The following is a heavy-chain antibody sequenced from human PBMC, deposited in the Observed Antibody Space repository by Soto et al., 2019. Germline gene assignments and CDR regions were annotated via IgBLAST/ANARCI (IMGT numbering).Heavy chain of an antibody. V-gene: IGHV3-33*01. Sequence: QVQLVESGGGVVQPGRSLRLSCAASGFTFNTYGMHWVRQAPGTGLEWVAIIYYDGSQKYYADSVRGRFTISRDNSKNPLYLQMNSLRAEDTAVYFCARDPGIGSTVTTWFDPWGQGTLVTVSS. CDR3: ARDPGIGSTVTTWFDP. CDR2: IYYDGSQK. CDR1: GFTFNTYG. J-gene: IGHJ5*02. D-gene: IGHD4-17*01.